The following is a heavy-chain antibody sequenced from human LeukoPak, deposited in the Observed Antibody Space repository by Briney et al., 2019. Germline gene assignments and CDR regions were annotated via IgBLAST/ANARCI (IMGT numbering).Heavy chain of an antibody. D-gene: IGHD3-10*01. J-gene: IGHJ4*02. CDR2: IYYRGST. CDR1: GGSISNSSFY. V-gene: IGHV4-39*02. CDR3: ARLFLRFGEFSFDY. Sequence: SETLSLTCTVSGGSISNSSFYWGWIRQPPGKGLEWIGNIYYRGSTYYNSSLKSRVSISVDTSKNYFSLKVCSLTAADTAVYYCARLFLRFGEFSFDYWGQGTLVTVSS.